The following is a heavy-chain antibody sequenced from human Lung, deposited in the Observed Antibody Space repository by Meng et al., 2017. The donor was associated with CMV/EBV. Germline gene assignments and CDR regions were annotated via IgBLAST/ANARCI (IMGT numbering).Heavy chain of an antibody. CDR3: ARDAGGSSSSGYFDL. Sequence: SVXVSCKASGGTFSSYAISWVRQAPGQGLEWMGGIIPIFGTANYAQKFQGRVTITTDESTSTAYMELSSLRSEDTAVYYCARDAGGSSSSGYFDLWGRGTLVTVSS. CDR2: IIPIFGTA. CDR1: GGTFSSYA. D-gene: IGHD6-6*01. J-gene: IGHJ2*01. V-gene: IGHV1-69*05.